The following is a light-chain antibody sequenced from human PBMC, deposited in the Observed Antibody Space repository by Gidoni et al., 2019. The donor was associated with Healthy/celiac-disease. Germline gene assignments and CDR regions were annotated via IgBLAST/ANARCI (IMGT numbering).Light chain of an antibody. V-gene: IGLV9-49*01. Sequence: QPVLTQPPSASASLGASVTLTCTLSSGYSNYKVDWYQQRPGKGPRFVMRVGTGGIVGSKGYGIPDRFSVLGSGLNRYLTIKNIQEEDESDYHCGADHGSGSNFVQDVFGTGTKVTVL. CDR3: GADHGSGSNFVQDV. CDR1: SGYSNYK. J-gene: IGLJ1*01. CDR2: VGTGGIVG.